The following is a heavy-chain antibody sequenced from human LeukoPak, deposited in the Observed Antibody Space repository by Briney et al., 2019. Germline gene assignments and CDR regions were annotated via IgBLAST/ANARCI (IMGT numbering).Heavy chain of an antibody. J-gene: IGHJ6*02. V-gene: IGHV3-23*01. D-gene: IGHD2-15*01. CDR2: ISGSGGST. CDR3: AKELDCSYYFYGMDV. CDR1: GFTFSSYA. Sequence: PGGSLTLSCPASGFTFSSYAMSWVRQAPGKGLEWVSAISGSGGSTYYADSVKGRLTISRDNSKNTLYLQMNSLRAEDTAVYYCAKELDCSYYFYGMDVWGQGTTVTVSS.